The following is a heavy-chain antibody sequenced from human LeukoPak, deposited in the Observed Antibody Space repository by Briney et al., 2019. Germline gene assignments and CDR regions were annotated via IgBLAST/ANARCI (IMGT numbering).Heavy chain of an antibody. J-gene: IGHJ6*02. CDR3: ARGRHTVTTYYYYGMDV. V-gene: IGHV4-34*01. D-gene: IGHD4-17*01. Sequence: PSETLSLTCAVYGGSFSGYYWSWIRQPPGKGLEWIGEINHSGSTNYNPSLKSRVTISVDTSKNQFSLKLSSVTAADTAVHYCARGRHTVTTYYYYGMDVWGQGTTVTVSS. CDR1: GGSFSGYY. CDR2: INHSGST.